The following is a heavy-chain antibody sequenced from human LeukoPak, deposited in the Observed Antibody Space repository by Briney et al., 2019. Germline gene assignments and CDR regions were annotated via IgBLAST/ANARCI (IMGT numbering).Heavy chain of an antibody. CDR2: ISGYDGNT. J-gene: IGHJ4*02. CDR1: GYTFTSYG. CDR3: ARTVTTSSYYFDY. D-gene: IGHD4-17*01. Sequence: ASVKVSCKASGYTFTSYGVSWVRQAPGQGLEWMGWISGYDGNTNYAQKLRGRVTMTTDTSTSTAYMDLRSLRSDDTALYYCARTVTTSSYYFDYWGQGTLVTVSS. V-gene: IGHV1-18*01.